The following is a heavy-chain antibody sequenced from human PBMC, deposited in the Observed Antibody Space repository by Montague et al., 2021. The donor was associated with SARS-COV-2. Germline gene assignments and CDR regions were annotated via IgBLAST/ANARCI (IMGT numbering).Heavy chain of an antibody. Sequence: SETLSLTCTISGGSITGYFWTWIRKPPGKGLEWLGHMHYSGSTKYNPYLERRVTMSIDTSERQFTLPLRPVTAADTGVYYCAGVPFSSSWYYLDYWGQGTLVTVSS. CDR3: AGVPFSSSWYYLDY. J-gene: IGHJ4*02. D-gene: IGHD6-13*01. CDR2: MHYSGST. CDR1: GGSITGYF. V-gene: IGHV4-59*12.